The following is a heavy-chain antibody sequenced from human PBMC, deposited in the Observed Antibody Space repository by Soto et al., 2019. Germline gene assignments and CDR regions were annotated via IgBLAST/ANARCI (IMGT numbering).Heavy chain of an antibody. CDR3: ARRSTKTPALDY. J-gene: IGHJ4*02. D-gene: IGHD1-26*01. Sequence: GGSLRLSCAASGFTFSSYDMHWVRQPTGKGLEWVSAIGTAGDTYYPGSVKGRFTISRENAKNSLYLQMNSLRAGDTAVYYCARRSTKTPALDYWGQGTLVTVSS. CDR1: GFTFSSYD. V-gene: IGHV3-13*01. CDR2: IGTAGDT.